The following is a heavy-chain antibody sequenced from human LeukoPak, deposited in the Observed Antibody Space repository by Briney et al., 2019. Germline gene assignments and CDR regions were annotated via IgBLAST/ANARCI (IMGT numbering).Heavy chain of an antibody. CDR2: IPSSGDGT. J-gene: IGHJ4*02. V-gene: IGHV3-23*01. CDR1: RFTFRNYA. D-gene: IGHD5-12*01. Sequence: GGSLRLSCAASRFTFRNYAITWVRQAPGKRLEWVSSIPSSGDGTYYADSVKGRFTISRDNSKNMLYLQMNSLRAEDTAVYYCARRTSGAFDFWDQGTLVTVSS. CDR3: ARRTSGAFDF.